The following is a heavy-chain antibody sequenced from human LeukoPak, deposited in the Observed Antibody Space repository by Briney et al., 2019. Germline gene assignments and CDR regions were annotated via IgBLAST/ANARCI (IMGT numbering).Heavy chain of an antibody. J-gene: IGHJ4*02. Sequence: KPSETLSLTCAVYGGSFSGYYWSWIRQPPGKGLEWIGEINHSGSTNYNPSLKSRVTIPVDTSKNQFSLKLSSVTAADTAVYYCARDRMVRGLYFDYWGQGTLVTVSS. D-gene: IGHD3-10*01. CDR1: GGSFSGYY. V-gene: IGHV4-34*01. CDR2: INHSGST. CDR3: ARDRMVRGLYFDY.